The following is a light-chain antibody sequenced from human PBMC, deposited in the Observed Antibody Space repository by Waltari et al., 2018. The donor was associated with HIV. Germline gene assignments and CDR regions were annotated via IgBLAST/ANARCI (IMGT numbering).Light chain of an antibody. Sequence: DVQMAQSPSNVSAFVGDTVTLTCRASRDIASSLAWYQFKPGRLPHLLVYDAFKLAAGVPLRFGGSGSGTEFTLTITSLQPEDFATYYCQEANAFPHTFGGGTRVEMK. CDR3: QEANAFPHT. CDR2: DAF. J-gene: IGKJ4*01. CDR1: RDIASS. V-gene: IGKV1-12*01.